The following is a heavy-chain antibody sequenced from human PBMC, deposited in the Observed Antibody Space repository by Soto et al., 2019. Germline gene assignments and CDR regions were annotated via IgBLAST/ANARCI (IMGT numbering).Heavy chain of an antibody. D-gene: IGHD3-22*01. V-gene: IGHV1-69*13. CDR3: ARAYYYDSSGYSHPPTPKISAEYFQH. CDR1: GGTFSSYA. Sequence: SVKVSCKASGGTFSSYAISWVRQAPGQGLEWMGGIIPIFGTANYAQKFQGRVTITADESTSTAYMELSSLRSEDTAVYYCARAYYYDSSGYSHPPTPKISAEYFQHWGQGPLVTVSS. J-gene: IGHJ1*01. CDR2: IIPIFGTA.